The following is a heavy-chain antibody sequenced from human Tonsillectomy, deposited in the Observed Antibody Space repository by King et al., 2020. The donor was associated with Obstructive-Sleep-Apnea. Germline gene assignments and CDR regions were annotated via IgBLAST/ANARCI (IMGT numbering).Heavy chain of an antibody. J-gene: IGHJ3*02. CDR2: LSDSSDYM. Sequence: VQLVESGGGLVKAGGSLRLSCAASGFTFNTYRMHWVRQAPGKGLEWVSSLSDSSDYMVYADSVKGRFTISRDNAKKSLYLQMNSLRAGDTAIYYCAREYYGSGNDAFDIWGQGTMVTVSS. CDR1: GFTFNTYR. V-gene: IGHV3-21*01. CDR3: AREYYGSGNDAFDI. D-gene: IGHD3-10*01.